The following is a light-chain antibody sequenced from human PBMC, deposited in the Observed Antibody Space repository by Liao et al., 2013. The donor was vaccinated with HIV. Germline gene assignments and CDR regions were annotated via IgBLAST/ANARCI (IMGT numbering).Light chain of an antibody. CDR1: KLGDRY. J-gene: IGLJ3*02. CDR3: QAWDSSTASV. Sequence: SFELTQSPSVSVSPGQTASITCSGDKLGDRYVCWYQQRPGQSPVLVIYQDSKRPSGIPERFSGSNSGNTATLTISGTQAMDEADYYCQAWDSSTASVFGGGTKLTVL. V-gene: IGLV3-1*01. CDR2: QDS.